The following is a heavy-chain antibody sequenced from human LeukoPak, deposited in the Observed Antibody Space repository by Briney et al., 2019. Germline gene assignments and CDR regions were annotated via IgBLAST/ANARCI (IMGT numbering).Heavy chain of an antibody. CDR2: MSHDGSNK. Sequence: SGGSLRLSCAASGFTFSSYAMHWVRQAPGKGLEWVAVMSHDGSNKYYGDPVKGRFTISRDNSKNTLYLQMNSLRAEDTAVYYCARGWARPGFDYWGQGTLVTVSS. D-gene: IGHD6-6*01. J-gene: IGHJ4*02. CDR1: GFTFSSYA. V-gene: IGHV3-30*03. CDR3: ARGWARPGFDY.